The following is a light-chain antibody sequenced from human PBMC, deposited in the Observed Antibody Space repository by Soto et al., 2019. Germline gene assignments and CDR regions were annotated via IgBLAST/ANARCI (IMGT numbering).Light chain of an antibody. J-gene: IGLJ1*01. CDR2: DVS. CDR3: SSYTSSSTYV. Sequence: QPSSVSGSPGHSIATSCPGTSRDVGGYNYVSWYQQHPGKAPKLMVYDVSNRPSGVSNRFSGSKSGNTASLTISGLQAEDEDDYYCSSYTSSSTYVFGTGNKVPVL. CDR1: SRDVGGYNY. V-gene: IGLV2-14*01.